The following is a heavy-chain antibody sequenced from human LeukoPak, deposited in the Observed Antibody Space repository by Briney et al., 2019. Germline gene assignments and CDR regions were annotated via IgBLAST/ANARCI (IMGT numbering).Heavy chain of an antibody. CDR3: ARGRIVGATRGAFDI. CDR1: GGSISSGGYY. Sequence: SETLSLTCTVSGGSISSGGYYWGWIRQPPGKGLEWIGSIYYSGSTNYNPSLKSRVTISVDTSKNQFSLKLSSVTAADTAVYYCARGRIVGATRGAFDIWGQGTMVTVSS. V-gene: IGHV4-39*07. D-gene: IGHD1-26*01. J-gene: IGHJ3*02. CDR2: IYYSGST.